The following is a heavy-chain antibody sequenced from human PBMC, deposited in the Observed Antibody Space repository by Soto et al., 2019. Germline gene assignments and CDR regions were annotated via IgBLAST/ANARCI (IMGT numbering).Heavy chain of an antibody. CDR2: IGGRSNTI. CDR3: TREGDGSGFFSDF. D-gene: IGHD3-22*01. V-gene: IGHV3-48*01. Sequence: GGSLRLSCVASGFTFSDYNMNWVRQAPGKGLEWVSFIGGRSNTIYYADSVKGRFTISRDNAKNSLYLLMNSLRAEDTAVYYCTREGDGSGFFSDFWGQGALVTVSS. J-gene: IGHJ4*02. CDR1: GFTFSDYN.